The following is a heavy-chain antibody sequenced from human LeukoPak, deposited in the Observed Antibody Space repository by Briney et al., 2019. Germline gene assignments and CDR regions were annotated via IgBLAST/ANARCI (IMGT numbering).Heavy chain of an antibody. CDR1: GMYW. CDR2: INSDGSWT. D-gene: IGHD2/OR15-2a*01. CDR3: VSFYETY. J-gene: IGHJ4*02. V-gene: IGHV3-74*01. Sequence: GGSLRLSCAASGMYWMHWVRQAPGKGLVWVSHINSDGSWTSYADSVKGRFTISKDDAKNTVYLQMSNLRVEDTAVYYCVSFYETYWGRGTLVTVSS.